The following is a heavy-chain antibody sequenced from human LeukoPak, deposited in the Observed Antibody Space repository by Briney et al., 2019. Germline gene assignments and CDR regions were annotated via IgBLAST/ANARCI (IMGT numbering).Heavy chain of an antibody. Sequence: GKSLRLSCAASRFTFSSYGMHWVRQAPGKGLEWVAVISYDGSNKYYADSVKGRFTISRDNSKNTLYLQMNSLRAEDTAVYYCAKSIAGSIALDYCGQGTLVSVSS. J-gene: IGHJ4*02. CDR1: RFTFSSYG. V-gene: IGHV3-30*18. CDR2: ISYDGSNK. CDR3: AKSIAGSIALDY. D-gene: IGHD6-6*01.